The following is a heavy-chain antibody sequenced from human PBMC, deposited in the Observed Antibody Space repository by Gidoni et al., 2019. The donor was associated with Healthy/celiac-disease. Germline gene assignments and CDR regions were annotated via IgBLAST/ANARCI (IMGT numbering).Heavy chain of an antibody. V-gene: IGHV4-34*01. CDR2: INHSGST. D-gene: IGHD6-19*01. Sequence: QVQLQQWGAGLLKPSETLSLTCAVYGGSFSGSYWSWIRQPPGKGLEWIGEINHSGSTNYNPSLKSRVTISVDTSKNQFSLKLSSVTAADTAVYYCARGQGYSSGWYVYWGQGTLVTVSS. J-gene: IGHJ4*02. CDR1: GGSFSGSY. CDR3: ARGQGYSSGWYVY.